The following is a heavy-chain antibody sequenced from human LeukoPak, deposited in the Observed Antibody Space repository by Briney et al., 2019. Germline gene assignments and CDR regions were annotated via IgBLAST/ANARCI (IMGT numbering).Heavy chain of an antibody. CDR2: INSDGRRT. Sequence: PGGSLRVSRVGSGFSFSNYWMHWVRQDPGAGMVWVAHINSDGRRTSYADYVKGRFTISRDNAKNTLYLQMNSLRSEDTAVYYCARDMYSRGWSYYFDHWGEGALVTVSS. CDR3: ARDMYSRGWSYYFDH. D-gene: IGHD6-19*01. CDR1: GFSFSNYW. J-gene: IGHJ4*02. V-gene: IGHV3-74*01.